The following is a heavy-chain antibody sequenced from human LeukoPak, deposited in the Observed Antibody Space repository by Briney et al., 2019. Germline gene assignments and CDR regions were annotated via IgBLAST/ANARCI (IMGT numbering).Heavy chain of an antibody. Sequence: PGGSLRLSCAASGFTFSNYALSWVRQAPGKGLEWVSAISGSGGSTYYADSVKGRFTISRDNSKNTLYLQMNSLRAEDTAVYYCAKNCGGDCYSGDFDHWGQGTLVTVSS. CDR2: ISGSGGST. CDR1: GFTFSNYA. CDR3: AKNCGGDCYSGDFDH. D-gene: IGHD2-21*02. J-gene: IGHJ4*02. V-gene: IGHV3-23*01.